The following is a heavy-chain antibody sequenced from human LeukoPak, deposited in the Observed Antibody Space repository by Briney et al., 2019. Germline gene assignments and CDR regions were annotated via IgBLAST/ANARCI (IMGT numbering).Heavy chain of an antibody. CDR1: GFTFSSYS. CDR3: AKEGAVVVVVAKFFDC. D-gene: IGHD2-15*01. V-gene: IGHV3-30*18. CDR2: ISYDGSNK. Sequence: GGSLRLSCAASGFTFSSYSMHWVRQAPGKGLEWVAVISYDGSNKYYADSVKGRFTISRDNSKNSLYLQMNSLRAEATAVYYCAKEGAVVVVVAKFFDCWGQGTLVTVSS. J-gene: IGHJ4*02.